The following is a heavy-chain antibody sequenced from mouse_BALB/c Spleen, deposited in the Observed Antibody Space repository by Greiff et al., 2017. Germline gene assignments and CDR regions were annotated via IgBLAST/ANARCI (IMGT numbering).Heavy chain of an antibody. Sequence: EVHLVESGGGLVQPGGSRKLSCAASGFTFSSFGMHWVRQAPEKGLEWVAYISSGSSTIYYADTVKGRFTISRDNPKNTLFLQMTSLRSEDTAMYYCAREGDYGSSLYYWGQGTTLTVSS. D-gene: IGHD1-1*01. CDR1: GFTFSSFG. CDR3: AREGDYGSSLYY. J-gene: IGHJ2*01. CDR2: ISSGSSTI. V-gene: IGHV5-17*02.